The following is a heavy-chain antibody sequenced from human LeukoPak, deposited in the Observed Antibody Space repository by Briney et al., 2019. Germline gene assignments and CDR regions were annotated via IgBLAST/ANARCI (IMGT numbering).Heavy chain of an antibody. Sequence: PGGFLRLSCAASGFTFSSYGMHWVRQATGKGLEWVAVIWYDGSNKYYADSVKGRFTISRDNSKNTLYLQMNSLRAEDTAVYYCAKATERGTAMALGVDYWGQGTLVTVSS. CDR2: IWYDGSNK. CDR1: GFTFSSYG. CDR3: AKATERGTAMALGVDY. J-gene: IGHJ4*02. D-gene: IGHD5-18*01. V-gene: IGHV3-33*06.